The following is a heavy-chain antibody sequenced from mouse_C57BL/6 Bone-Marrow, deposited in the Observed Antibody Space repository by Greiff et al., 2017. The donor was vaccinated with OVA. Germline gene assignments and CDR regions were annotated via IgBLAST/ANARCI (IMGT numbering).Heavy chain of an antibody. J-gene: IGHJ4*01. CDR2: IRNKADGYTK. D-gene: IGHD3-2*02. Sequence: EVNVVESGGGLVQPGGSLSLSCAASGFTFTDYYMSWVRQPPGKALEWLGFIRNKADGYTKEYSASVKGRFTISRDNSQSILYLQMNALRAEDSATYYCARSADSSGYLQSMDYWGQGTSVTVSS. CDR1: GFTFTDYY. V-gene: IGHV7-3*01. CDR3: ARSADSSGYLQSMDY.